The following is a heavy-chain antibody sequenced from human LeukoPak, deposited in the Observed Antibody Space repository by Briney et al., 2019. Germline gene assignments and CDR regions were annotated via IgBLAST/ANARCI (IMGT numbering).Heavy chain of an antibody. CDR1: GFTFSSYA. V-gene: IGHV3-23*01. D-gene: IGHD3-22*01. CDR3: AKGNSGYFADL. J-gene: IGHJ5*02. CDR2: ISGGGGST. Sequence: PGGSLRLSCAASGFTFSSYAMSWVRQAPGKGLEWVSAISGGGGSTYYADSVKGRFTISRDNSKNTPYLQMNSLRPEDTALYYCAKGNSGYFADLWGQGTVVTVSS.